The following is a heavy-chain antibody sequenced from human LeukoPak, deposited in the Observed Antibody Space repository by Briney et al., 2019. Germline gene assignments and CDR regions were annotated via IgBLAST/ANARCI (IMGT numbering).Heavy chain of an antibody. Sequence: PSETLSLTCAVYGGSFSGYYWSWIRQPPGKGLEWIGEINHSGSTNYNPSLKSRVTISVDTSKNQFSPKLSSVTAADTAVYYCARGSKAAPGTFDYWGQGTLVTVSS. CDR2: INHSGST. J-gene: IGHJ4*02. CDR3: ARGSKAAPGTFDY. CDR1: GGSFSGYY. V-gene: IGHV4-34*01. D-gene: IGHD6-13*01.